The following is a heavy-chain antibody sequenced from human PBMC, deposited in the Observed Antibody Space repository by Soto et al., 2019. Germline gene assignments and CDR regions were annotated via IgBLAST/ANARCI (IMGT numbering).Heavy chain of an antibody. CDR2: IYSTGTT. CDR1: EFTVGNNY. Sequence: EVQLVESGGGLIQPGGSLKLSCAASEFTVGNNYMSWVRQAPGKGLEWVSLIYSTGTTKYADSVKGRFTVSRDNAKNTLDLQMNSLRAEDTAVYYCAKDGRGSGSHYNSFGYWGQGTLVTVSS. V-gene: IGHV3-53*01. J-gene: IGHJ4*02. CDR3: AKDGRGSGSHYNSFGY. D-gene: IGHD3-10*01.